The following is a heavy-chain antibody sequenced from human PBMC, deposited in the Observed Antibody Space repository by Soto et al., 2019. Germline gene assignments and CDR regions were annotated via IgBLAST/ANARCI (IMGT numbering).Heavy chain of an antibody. J-gene: IGHJ5*02. V-gene: IGHV1-46*01. CDR3: ARVSQIYYGSGSYPSFGP. CDR2: INPSGGST. Sequence: ASLKVSCKASGYTFTSYYMHWVRQAPGQGLEWMGIINPSGGSTSYAQKFQGRVTMTRDTSTSTVYMELSSLRSEDTAVYYCARVSQIYYGSGSYPSFGPWGQGTLVTVSS. CDR1: GYTFTSYY. D-gene: IGHD3-10*01.